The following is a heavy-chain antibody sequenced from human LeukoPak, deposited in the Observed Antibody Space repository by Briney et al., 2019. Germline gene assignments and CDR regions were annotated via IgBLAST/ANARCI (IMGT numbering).Heavy chain of an antibody. Sequence: SETLSLTCTVSGGSISSGDYYWSWIRQPPGKGLEWIGYIYYSGSTYYNPSLKSRVTISVDTSKNQFSLKLSSVTAADTAVYYCARDLVVTASNYYYYYGMDVWGQGTTVTVSS. CDR2: IYYSGST. CDR1: GGSISSGDYY. CDR3: ARDLVVTASNYYYYYGMDV. D-gene: IGHD2-21*02. J-gene: IGHJ6*02. V-gene: IGHV4-30-4*01.